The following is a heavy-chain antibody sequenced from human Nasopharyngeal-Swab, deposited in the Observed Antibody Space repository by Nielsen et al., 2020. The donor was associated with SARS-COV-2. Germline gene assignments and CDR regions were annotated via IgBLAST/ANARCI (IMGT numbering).Heavy chain of an antibody. CDR3: ARDRIMIVVGTLDY. V-gene: IGHV3-48*04. Sequence: GESLKISCAASGFTFRSYSMNWVRQAPGKGLEWVSYISSSSTIYYADSVKGRFTISRDNAKNSLYLQMNSLRAEDTAVYYCARDRIMIVVGTLDYWGQGTLVTVSS. D-gene: IGHD3-22*01. J-gene: IGHJ4*02. CDR1: GFTFRSYS. CDR2: ISSSSTI.